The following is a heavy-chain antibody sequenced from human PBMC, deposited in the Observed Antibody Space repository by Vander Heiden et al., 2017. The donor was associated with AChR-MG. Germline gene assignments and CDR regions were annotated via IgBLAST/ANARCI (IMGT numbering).Heavy chain of an antibody. CDR2: ISSSSSYI. CDR3: ARYRIQLSSPLFDY. Sequence: EVQLVESGGGLVKPGGSLRLSCAASGFTFSSYSMNWVRQAPGKGLEWVSSISSSSSYIYYADSVKGRFTISRDNAKNSLYLQMNSLRAEDTAVYYCARYRIQLSSPLFDYWGQGTLVTVSS. J-gene: IGHJ4*02. CDR1: GFTFSSYS. V-gene: IGHV3-21*01. D-gene: IGHD5-18*01.